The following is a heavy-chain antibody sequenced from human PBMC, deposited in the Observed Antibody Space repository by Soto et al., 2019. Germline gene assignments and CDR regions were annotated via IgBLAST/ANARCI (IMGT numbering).Heavy chain of an antibody. Sequence: VGSLRLSCAASGFTFSSYAMSWGRQAPGKGLEWVSDISGSGGSTYYADSVKGRFTISRDNSKNTLYLQMNSLRAEDTAVYYCAKDRAPYSESRDWFDPWGQGTLVTVSS. V-gene: IGHV3-23*01. D-gene: IGHD1-26*01. CDR2: ISGSGGST. CDR3: AKDRAPYSESRDWFDP. J-gene: IGHJ5*02. CDR1: GFTFSSYA.